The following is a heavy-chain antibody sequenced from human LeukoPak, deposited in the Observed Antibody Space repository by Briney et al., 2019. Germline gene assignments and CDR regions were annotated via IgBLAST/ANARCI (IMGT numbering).Heavy chain of an antibody. J-gene: IGHJ4*02. D-gene: IGHD3-10*01. CDR1: EFTFDDYG. V-gene: IGHV3-20*04. CDR3: ARTFGSGSYGEYYFDY. Sequence: GGSLRLSCAASEFTFDDYGMTWVRQAPGKGLEWVSGINWNGGSTGYADSVKGRFTISRDNAKNSLYLQMNSLRPEDTALYYCARTFGSGSYGEYYFDYWGQGTLVTVSS. CDR2: INWNGGST.